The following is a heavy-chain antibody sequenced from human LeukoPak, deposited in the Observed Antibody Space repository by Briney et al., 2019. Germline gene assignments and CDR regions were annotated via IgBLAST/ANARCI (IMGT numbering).Heavy chain of an antibody. CDR2: IYHSGST. CDR1: GXSISSSNW. CDR3: ARVSSGSYYFDS. J-gene: IGHJ4*02. V-gene: IGHV4-4*02. Sequence: SGTLSLTCAISGXSISSSNWWSWVRQPPGKGLEWIGEIYHSGSTNYSPSLKSRVTISVDKSKNQFSLKVTSVTAADTAVYYCARVSSGSYYFDSWGQGTLVTVSS. D-gene: IGHD1-26*01.